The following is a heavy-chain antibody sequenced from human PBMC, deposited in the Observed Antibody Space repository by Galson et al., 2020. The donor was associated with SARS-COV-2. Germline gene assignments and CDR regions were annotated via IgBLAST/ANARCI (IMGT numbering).Heavy chain of an antibody. V-gene: IGHV3-23*01. J-gene: IGHJ4*02. CDR3: AKDGGGWYTSGWYYFDY. D-gene: IGHD6-19*01. CDR1: GFTFNNYA. CDR2: ISGSGSNT. Sequence: ESLKISCAASGFTFNNYAMSWVRQAPGKGLEWVSRISGSGSNTYYADSVKGRFTMSRDNSKNTLYLQMNSLRTEDTAIYFCAKDGGGWYTSGWYYFDYWGQGTLVTVSS.